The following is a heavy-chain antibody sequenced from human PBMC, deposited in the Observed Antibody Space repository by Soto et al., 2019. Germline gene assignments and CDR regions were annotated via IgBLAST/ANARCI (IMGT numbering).Heavy chain of an antibody. V-gene: IGHV1-46*01. D-gene: IGHD2-15*01. Sequence: QVQLVQSGAEVKKPGASVKVSCKTSGYSFAKYSMHWVRQAPGQGLEWMGIINPSNGRTTYAEKFQGRVTMTRDTSTNTVYMELSSLRYEDTALFYCARAYTPMGLLPDALDYWGQGTLVTVSS. CDR2: INPSNGRT. J-gene: IGHJ4*02. CDR3: ARAYTPMGLLPDALDY. CDR1: GYSFAKYS.